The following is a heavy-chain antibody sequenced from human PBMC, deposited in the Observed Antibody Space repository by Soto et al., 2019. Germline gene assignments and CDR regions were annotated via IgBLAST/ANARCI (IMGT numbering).Heavy chain of an antibody. CDR2: TYYSGYT. J-gene: IGHJ4*02. CDR1: GGYINNTIYY. CDR3: ARRWGGYYGSSGSFDF. V-gene: IGHV4-39*01. D-gene: IGHD3-22*01. Sequence: SETLSLTCTVSGGYINNTIYYWGWIRQPPGKGLESIGTTYYSGYTYYNPSLKSRVTISVDTSKNQFSLKLSSVTAADTAVYYCARRWGGYYGSSGSFDFWGQGTLVTGSS.